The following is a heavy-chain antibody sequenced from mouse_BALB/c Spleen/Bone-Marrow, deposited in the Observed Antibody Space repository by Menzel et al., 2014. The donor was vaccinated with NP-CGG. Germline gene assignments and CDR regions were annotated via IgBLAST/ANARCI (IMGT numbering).Heavy chain of an antibody. CDR1: GFNIKDTY. Sequence: VQLQQSGAELVKPGASVKLSCTASGFNIKDTYMHWVKQWPEQGLEWIGRIDPANGNTKYDPKFQGKATITADTSSNTAYLQLSSLTSEDTAVYYCAGLRPRFEFAYWGQGTLVTVSA. J-gene: IGHJ3*01. V-gene: IGHV14-3*02. CDR3: AGLRPRFEFAY. D-gene: IGHD2-4*01. CDR2: IDPANGNT.